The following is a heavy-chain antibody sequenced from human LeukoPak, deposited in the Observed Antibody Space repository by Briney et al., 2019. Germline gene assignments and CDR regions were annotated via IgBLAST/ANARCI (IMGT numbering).Heavy chain of an antibody. CDR3: ARMVTAIQYNWFDP. CDR1: GYSFTSYW. J-gene: IGHJ5*02. Sequence: GESLNISCKGSGYSFTSYWIGWVRQMPGKGLEWMGIIYPGDSDTRYSPSFQGQVTVSADKSISTAYLQWSSLEASDTAMYYYARMVTAIQYNWFDPWGQGTLVTVSS. D-gene: IGHD2-21*02. V-gene: IGHV5-51*01. CDR2: IYPGDSDT.